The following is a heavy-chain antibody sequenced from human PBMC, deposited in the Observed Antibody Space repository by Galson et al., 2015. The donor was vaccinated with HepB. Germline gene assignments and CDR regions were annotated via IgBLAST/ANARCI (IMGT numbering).Heavy chain of an antibody. J-gene: IGHJ4*02. V-gene: IGHV5-51*01. CDR3: ARQGHSYAPFDY. D-gene: IGHD5-18*01. Sequence: QSGAEVKKPGESLKISCKASGYRFSTYWIGWVRQMPGKGLEWMGIIFPGDSDTRYSPSFQGQVTISADKSISTAYLRWSSLKASDTAMYCCARQGHSYAPFDYWGQGTLVSVSS. CDR1: GYRFSTYW. CDR2: IFPGDSDT.